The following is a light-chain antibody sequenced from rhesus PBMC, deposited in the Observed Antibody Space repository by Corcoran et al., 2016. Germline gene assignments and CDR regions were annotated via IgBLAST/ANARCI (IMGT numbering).Light chain of an antibody. CDR1: QGISNW. Sequence: DIQMTQSPSSLSASVGDRVTISRRASQGISNWLAWYQQKPGKAPNLLIYRASNLEAGVPSRFSGSGSGTDFTLTLSSLQSEDIATYYCHQHDNFPSTFGHGTKVEIK. J-gene: IGKJ2*01. CDR2: RAS. CDR3: HQHDNFPST. V-gene: IGKV1-69*01.